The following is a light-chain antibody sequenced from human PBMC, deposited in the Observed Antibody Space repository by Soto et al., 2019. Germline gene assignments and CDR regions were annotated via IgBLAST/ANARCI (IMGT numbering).Light chain of an antibody. J-gene: IGKJ2*02. Sequence: DIVMTQSPDSLAVSLGERATINCKSSQSVLYSSNNKNYLAWYQQKPGQPPKLLIYWASTRESGVPDRFSGSGSGTDFTLTISSLQAEDVAVYYCQQYYSALVPCTFGQGTKLEIK. CDR3: QQYYSALVPCT. CDR2: WAS. CDR1: QSVLYSSNNKNY. V-gene: IGKV4-1*01.